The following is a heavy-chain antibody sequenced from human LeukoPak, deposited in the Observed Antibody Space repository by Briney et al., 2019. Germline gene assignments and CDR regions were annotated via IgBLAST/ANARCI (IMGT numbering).Heavy chain of an antibody. Sequence: PSETLSLTCTVSGGSISSGGYYWSWIRQHPGKGLEWIGYIYYSGSTYYNPSLKSRVTISVDTSKNQFSLKLSSVTAADTAVYYCAREAYVLNPRRYWFDPWGQGTLVTVSS. CDR2: IYYSGST. CDR1: GGSISSGGYY. D-gene: IGHD3-16*01. CDR3: AREAYVLNPRRYWFDP. V-gene: IGHV4-31*03. J-gene: IGHJ5*02.